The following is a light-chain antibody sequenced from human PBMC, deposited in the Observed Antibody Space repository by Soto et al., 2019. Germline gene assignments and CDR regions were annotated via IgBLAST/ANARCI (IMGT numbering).Light chain of an antibody. V-gene: IGLV1-40*01. Sequence: QSVLTQPPSVSGAPGQRVTISCTGSSSNIGAGYDVHWYQQLPGTAPKLLIYGNSNRPSGVPDRFAGSESGAAASLAITGLQAECEAEYYCQGYDSSLRGWVFGGGTKLTVL. CDR2: GNS. CDR3: QGYDSSLRGWV. CDR1: SSNIGAGYD. J-gene: IGLJ3*02.